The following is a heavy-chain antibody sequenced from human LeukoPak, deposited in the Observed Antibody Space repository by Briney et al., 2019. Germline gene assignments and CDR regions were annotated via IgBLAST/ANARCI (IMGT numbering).Heavy chain of an antibody. Sequence: SESLSLTCTVSGASISSYSWSWIRQPPGKGLEWIGYIYYSGSTNYNPSLRSRVTISADTSKNQFSLKLTSVTAADTAVYYCARALLTAFDCWGQGTLVTASS. CDR1: GASISSYS. V-gene: IGHV4-59*08. CDR3: ARALLTAFDC. J-gene: IGHJ4*02. CDR2: IYYSGST. D-gene: IGHD3-16*01.